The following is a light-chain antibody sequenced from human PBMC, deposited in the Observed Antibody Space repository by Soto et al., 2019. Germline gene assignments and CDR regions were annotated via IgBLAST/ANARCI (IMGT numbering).Light chain of an antibody. V-gene: IGKV3D-20*02. J-gene: IGKJ5*01. CDR2: GAS. CDR1: QSVSSNY. CDR3: QHRRVWPVS. Sequence: EIVLTQSPGTLSLSPGERATLSCRASQSVSSNYFAWYQQRPGQAPRLLIYGASTRATGIPDRFTGSGSGTDFTLTITRLEPEDFAVYYCQHRRVWPVSFGQGTRLEIK.